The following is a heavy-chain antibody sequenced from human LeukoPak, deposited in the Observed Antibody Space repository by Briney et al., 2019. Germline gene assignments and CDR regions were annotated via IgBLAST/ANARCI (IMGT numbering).Heavy chain of an antibody. CDR3: ARDSGTYSTQY. V-gene: IGHV3-48*02. J-gene: IGHJ4*02. CDR2: ISSSGSTI. CDR1: GFTSSSYS. D-gene: IGHD1-26*01. Sequence: GGSLRLSCAASGFTSSSYSMNWVRQAPGKGLEWVSYISSSGSTIYYADSVKGRFTISRDDGKNSLYLQMNSLRDGDTAVYFCARDSGTYSTQYWGQGTLVTVSS.